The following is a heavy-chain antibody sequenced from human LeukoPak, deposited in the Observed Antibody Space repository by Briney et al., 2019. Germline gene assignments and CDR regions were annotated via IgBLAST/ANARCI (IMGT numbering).Heavy chain of an antibody. J-gene: IGHJ4*02. D-gene: IGHD2-15*01. CDR2: VSDTGNT. Sequence: GGSLRLSCAASGFTLSSYAMSWVRQAPGKGLDWVSAVSDTGNTYHADSVKGRFTISRDSSKNTLFLQMNRLRPEDAAVYYCAKAPVTTCRGAFCYPFDYWGLGTLVTVSS. V-gene: IGHV3-23*01. CDR3: AKAPVTTCRGAFCYPFDY. CDR1: GFTLSSYA.